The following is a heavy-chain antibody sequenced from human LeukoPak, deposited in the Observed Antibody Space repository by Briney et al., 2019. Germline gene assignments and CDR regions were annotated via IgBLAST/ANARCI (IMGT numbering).Heavy chain of an antibody. Sequence: PGGSLRLSCAASGFTFSSYSMNWVRQAPGKGLEWVSSISSSSSYRYYADSVKGRFTISRDNAKNSRYLQMNSLRAEDTAVYYCARDSEDIVVPNWFDPWGQGTLVTVSS. CDR3: ARDSEDIVVPNWFDP. CDR1: GFTFSSYS. CDR2: ISSSSSYR. J-gene: IGHJ5*02. D-gene: IGHD2-2*01. V-gene: IGHV3-21*01.